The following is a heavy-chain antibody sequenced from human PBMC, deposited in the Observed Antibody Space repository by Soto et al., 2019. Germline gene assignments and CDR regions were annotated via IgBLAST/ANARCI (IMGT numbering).Heavy chain of an antibody. CDR1: GFSLSTGGMG. J-gene: IGHJ6*02. CDR3: VHRPRGGDCLQSYSSHYYYGMDI. CDR2: ISWDGDR. Sequence: QITLKESGPTLVKPTQTLTLTCTFSGFSLSTGGMGVGWIRQPPGKALEWLALISWDGDRRYRPTLMSRTPIAKKTSKTQVVLNMTNMAPVDTATYYLVHRPRGGDCLQSYSSHYYYGMDIWGQGTTVTVSS. V-gene: IGHV2-5*02. D-gene: IGHD2-21*02.